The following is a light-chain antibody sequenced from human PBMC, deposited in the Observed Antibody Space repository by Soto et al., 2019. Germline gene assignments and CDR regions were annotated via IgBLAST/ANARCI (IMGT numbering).Light chain of an antibody. CDR2: EDT. CDR3: SSYAGSGTFV. J-gene: IGLJ1*01. V-gene: IGLV2-23*01. Sequence: QSALTQPASVSGSPGQSITISCTGTSSDVGSYDLVSWYQQPPGKAPKLMIYEDTKRPSGISTRFSGSKSGNAASLTISGLQAEDEADYYCSSYAGSGTFVFGTGIKLTVL. CDR1: SSDVGSYDL.